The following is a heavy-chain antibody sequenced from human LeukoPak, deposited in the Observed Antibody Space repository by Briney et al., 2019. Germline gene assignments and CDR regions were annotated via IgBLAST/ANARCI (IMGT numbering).Heavy chain of an antibody. D-gene: IGHD1-26*01. CDR3: ARDRSGSGDYFDY. J-gene: IGHJ4*02. CDR2: IISIFGTA. V-gene: IGHV1-69*06. CDR1: GGTFGSYA. Sequence: SVKDSCMASGGTFGSYAISWVRQAPGQGLEWMGGIISIFGTANYAQKFQGRITITADTSTSTAYLELSSLRSEDTAVYYCARDRSGSGDYFDYWGQGTLVTVSS.